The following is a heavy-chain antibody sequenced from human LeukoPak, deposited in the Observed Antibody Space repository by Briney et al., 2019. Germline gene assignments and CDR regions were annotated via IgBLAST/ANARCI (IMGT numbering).Heavy chain of an antibody. J-gene: IGHJ4*02. CDR3: ARDSGRSGWYADN. Sequence: GGSLRLSCAASGFTFSSSAMSWVRQAPGKGLEWVSAISNNGGYTYYADSVQGRFTISRDNSKSTLCLQMNSLRAEDTAVYYCARDSGRSGWYADNWGQGTLVTVSS. D-gene: IGHD6-19*01. V-gene: IGHV3-23*01. CDR2: ISNNGGYT. CDR1: GFTFSSSA.